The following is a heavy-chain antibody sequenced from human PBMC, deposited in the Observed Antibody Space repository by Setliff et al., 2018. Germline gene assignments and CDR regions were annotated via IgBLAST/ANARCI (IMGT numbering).Heavy chain of an antibody. CDR2: FYISGTT. Sequence: SETLSLTCSVSGDSISSYFWTWIRQPAGKGLEWIGRFYISGTTTYNPSLKSRVTMSADTSKNQFSLKLSSVTAADTAVYYCARLPNYVWGSPVDYWGQGQWSPSPQ. D-gene: IGHD3-16*01. J-gene: IGHJ4*01. V-gene: IGHV4-4*07. CDR1: GDSISSYF. CDR3: ARLPNYVWGSPVDY.